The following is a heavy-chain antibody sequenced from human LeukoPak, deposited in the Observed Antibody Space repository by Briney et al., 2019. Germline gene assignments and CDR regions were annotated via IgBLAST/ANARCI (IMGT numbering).Heavy chain of an antibody. CDR1: GFSFSSYG. CDR2: IRSDGSNK. V-gene: IGHV3-30*02. D-gene: IGHD2-15*01. Sequence: GGSLRLSCAGSGFSFSSYGMHWVRQAPGKGLEWMAFIRSDGSNKYYADSVKGRFTISRDNSKNTLYLQMNSLRAEDTAVYYCARSVVMVGGTRWFDPWGQGTLVTVSS. CDR3: ARSVVMVGGTRWFDP. J-gene: IGHJ5*02.